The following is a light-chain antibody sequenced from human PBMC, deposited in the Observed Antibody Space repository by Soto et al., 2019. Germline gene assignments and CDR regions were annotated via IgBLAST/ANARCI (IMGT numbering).Light chain of an antibody. CDR2: DNN. V-gene: IGLV1-51*01. J-gene: IGLJ2*01. CDR1: SSNIGNNY. CDR3: GTWDSSLSAVV. Sequence: QSVLTQPPSVSAAPGQKVTISCSGSSSNIGNNYVSWYQQLPGTAPKLLIYDNNQRPSGIPDRFSGSKSGTSATLGITGLQTGDEADDYCGTWDSSLSAVVFGGGTKLTVL.